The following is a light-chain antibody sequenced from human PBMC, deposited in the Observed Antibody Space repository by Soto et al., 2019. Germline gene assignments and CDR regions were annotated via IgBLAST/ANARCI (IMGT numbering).Light chain of an antibody. CDR3: CSYAGSSTFF. Sequence: QSVLTQPASVSGSPGQSITISCTGTSSDVGGYNYVSWYQQHPGKAPKFMIYDVSKRPSGVSNRFSGSKSGNTASLTISGLQAEDEADYYCCSYAGSSTFFFGTGTRSPS. J-gene: IGLJ1*01. CDR1: SSDVGGYNY. CDR2: DVS. V-gene: IGLV2-23*02.